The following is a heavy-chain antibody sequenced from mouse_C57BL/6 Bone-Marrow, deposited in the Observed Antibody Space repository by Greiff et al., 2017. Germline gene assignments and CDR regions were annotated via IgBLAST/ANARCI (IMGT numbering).Heavy chain of an antibody. Sequence: LQESGPELVKPGASVKISCKASGYAFSSSWMNWVKQRPGKGLEWIGRIYPGDGDTNYNGKFKGKATLTADKSSSTAYMQLSSLTSEDSAVYFCARERELGPYFDYWGQGTTLTVSS. J-gene: IGHJ2*01. V-gene: IGHV1-82*01. CDR3: ARERELGPYFDY. CDR2: IYPGDGDT. D-gene: IGHD4-1*01. CDR1: GYAFSSSW.